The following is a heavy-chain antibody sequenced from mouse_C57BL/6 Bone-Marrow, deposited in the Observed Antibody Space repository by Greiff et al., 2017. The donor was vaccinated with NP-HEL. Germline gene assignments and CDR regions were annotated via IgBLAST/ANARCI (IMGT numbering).Heavy chain of an antibody. V-gene: IGHV1-50*01. CDR1: GYTFTSYW. D-gene: IGHD1-1*01. Sequence: VQLQQPGAELVKPGASVKLSCKASGYTFTSYWMQWVKQRPGQGLEWIGEIDPSDSYTNYNQKFKGKATLTVDTSSSTAYMQRSSLTSEDSAAYYCARECIYYYFYYWGQGTTLTVSS. CDR2: IDPSDSYT. CDR3: ARECIYYYFYY. J-gene: IGHJ2*01.